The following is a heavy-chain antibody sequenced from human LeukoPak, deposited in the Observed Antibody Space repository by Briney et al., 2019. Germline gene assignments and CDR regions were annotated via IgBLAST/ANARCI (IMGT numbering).Heavy chain of an antibody. CDR3: AKDAGSWYPFDY. CDR1: GFPFFIYG. V-gene: IGHV3-23*01. Sequence: GGSLRLSCAGSGFPFFIYGMNWVRQAPGKGLEWVSGISPGGGPTYYADSVKGRFTISRDDSKNTLYLQMNNLRAEDTAVYYCAKDAGSWYPFDYWGQGTLVTVSS. D-gene: IGHD6-13*01. CDR2: ISPGGGPT. J-gene: IGHJ4*02.